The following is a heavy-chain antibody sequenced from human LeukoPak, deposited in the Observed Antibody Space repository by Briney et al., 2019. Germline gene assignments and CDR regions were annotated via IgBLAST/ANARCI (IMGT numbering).Heavy chain of an antibody. V-gene: IGHV1-2*02. CDR1: GFIFTGHY. CDR2: INPHSGGT. CDR3: VREGNEVLTKDFDS. J-gene: IGHJ4*02. D-gene: IGHD4-23*01. Sequence: AASVKVSCKASGFIFTGHYIHWVRQAPGQGLEWMGYINPHSGGTNSPQKFQGRVTLTTDTSISAAYMELSSLISDDTAMYYCVREGNEVLTKDFDSWGQGTLVTVSS.